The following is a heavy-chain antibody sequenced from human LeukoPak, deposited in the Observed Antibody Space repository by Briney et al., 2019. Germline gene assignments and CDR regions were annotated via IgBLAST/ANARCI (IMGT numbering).Heavy chain of an antibody. J-gene: IGHJ3*02. CDR3: ARVDDLDAFDM. CDR2: ISDDGNSK. D-gene: IGHD2-2*03. CDR1: GFTFSNHA. V-gene: IGHV3-30*04. Sequence: GGSLRLSCVTSGFTFSNHAMHWVRQGPGKGLEWVAVISDDGNSKFYADSVKGRFTISRDNSKNTLFLQINSLRPEDTAVYYCARVDDLDAFDMWGQGTLVTVSS.